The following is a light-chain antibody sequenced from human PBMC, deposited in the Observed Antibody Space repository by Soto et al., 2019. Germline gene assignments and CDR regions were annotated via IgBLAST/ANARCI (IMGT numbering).Light chain of an antibody. CDR1: SNDVGGYNY. V-gene: IGLV2-11*01. Sequence: QSALTQPRSVSGSPGQSVTLSCTGTSNDVGGYNYVSWYQQYPGKAPTLMIYDVGKRPSGVPDRFSGSKSGNTASLIISRLQAEDEADYYCCSYAGSYSLVFGGGTKLTVL. CDR2: DVG. J-gene: IGLJ2*01. CDR3: CSYAGSYSLV.